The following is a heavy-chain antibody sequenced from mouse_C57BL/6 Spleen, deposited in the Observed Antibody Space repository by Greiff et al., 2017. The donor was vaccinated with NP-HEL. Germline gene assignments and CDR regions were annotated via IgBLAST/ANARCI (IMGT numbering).Heavy chain of an antibody. Sequence: QVQLKESGPGLVAPSQSLSITCTVSGFSLTSYGVHWVRQPPGKGLEWLVVLWSDGSTTYNSALKSRLSISKDNSKIQVFLKMNSLHTDDTAMYYFARHPLYYGREGSGMDYWGQGTSVTVSS. D-gene: IGHD1-1*01. V-gene: IGHV2-6-1*01. J-gene: IGHJ4*01. CDR1: GFSLTSYG. CDR3: ARHPLYYGREGSGMDY. CDR2: LWSDGST.